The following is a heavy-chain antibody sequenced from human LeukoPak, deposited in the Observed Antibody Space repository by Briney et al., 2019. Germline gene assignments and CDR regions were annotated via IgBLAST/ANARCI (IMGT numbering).Heavy chain of an antibody. CDR1: GFTFSSYG. J-gene: IGHJ6*03. CDR2: ISGSGGST. V-gene: IGHV3-23*01. CDR3: ARDSAPTTYYDILTGYYGKGPYYYYMDV. D-gene: IGHD3-9*01. Sequence: GGSLRLSCAASGFTFSSYGMSWVRQAPGKGLEWVSAISGSGGSTYYADSVKGRFTISRDNSKNTLYLQMNSLRAEDTAVYYCARDSAPTTYYDILTGYYGKGPYYYYMDVWGKGTTVTVSS.